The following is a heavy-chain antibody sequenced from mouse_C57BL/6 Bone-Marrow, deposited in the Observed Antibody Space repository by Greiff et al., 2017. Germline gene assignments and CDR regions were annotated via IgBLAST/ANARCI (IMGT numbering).Heavy chain of an antibody. J-gene: IGHJ2*01. V-gene: IGHV1-55*01. CDR2: IYPGSGST. CDR3: ACSSLTFYYFDY. Sequence: QVQLQQPGAELVKPGASVKMSCNASGYTFTSYWITWVKQRPGQGLEWIGDIYPGSGSTNYNEKFKSKATLTVDTSSSTAYMQLSSLTSEDSAVYCCACSSLTFYYFDYWGQGTTLTVSS. CDR1: GYTFTSYW. D-gene: IGHD4-1*01.